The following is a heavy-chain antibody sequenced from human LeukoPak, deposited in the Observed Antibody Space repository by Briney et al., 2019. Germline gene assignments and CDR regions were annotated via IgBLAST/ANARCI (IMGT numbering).Heavy chain of an antibody. CDR2: IYPGDSDT. CDR3: ARYSSGWALRDY. Sequence: GALEISWWGSGYSFSNYWIGWGRPGPGKGVEVMGIIYPGDSDTRYSPSFQGQVTISADKSISTAYLQWSSLKASDSAMYYCARYSSGWALRDYWGQGTLVTVSS. D-gene: IGHD6-19*01. CDR1: GYSFSNYW. J-gene: IGHJ4*02. V-gene: IGHV5-51*01.